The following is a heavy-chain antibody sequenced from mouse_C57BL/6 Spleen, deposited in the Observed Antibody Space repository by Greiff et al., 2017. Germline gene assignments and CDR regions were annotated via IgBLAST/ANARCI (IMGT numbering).Heavy chain of an antibody. Sequence: VQLQQSGPVLVKPGASVKISCKASGYSFTDYNMNWVKQSNGKSLEWIGVINPNYSTTSYKQKFKGKATLTVDHSSSASYMQLNSLTSEDSAVYYCARAYYYAVSSYWYFDVWGTGTTVTVSS. CDR2: INPNYSTT. V-gene: IGHV1-39*01. CDR1: GYSFTDYN. CDR3: ARAYYYAVSSYWYFDV. D-gene: IGHD1-1*01. J-gene: IGHJ1*03.